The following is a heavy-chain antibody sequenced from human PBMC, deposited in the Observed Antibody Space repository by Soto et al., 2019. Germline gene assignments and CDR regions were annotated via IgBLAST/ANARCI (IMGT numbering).Heavy chain of an antibody. CDR3: ARLGQSNGDYVFDY. D-gene: IGHD4-17*01. Sequence: QLLESGPGLVKPSETLSLTCTVSGGSISSSSYYWGWIRQPPGKGLEWIGSIYYSGSTYYNPSLKSRVTISVDTSKNQFSLKLSSVNAADTAVYYCARLGQSNGDYVFDYWGQGTLVTVSS. V-gene: IGHV4-39*01. CDR2: IYYSGST. CDR1: GGSISSSSYY. J-gene: IGHJ4*02.